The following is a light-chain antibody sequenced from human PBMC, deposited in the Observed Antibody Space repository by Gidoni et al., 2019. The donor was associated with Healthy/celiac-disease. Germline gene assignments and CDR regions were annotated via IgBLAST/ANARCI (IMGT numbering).Light chain of an antibody. CDR3: QQYGSSLTWT. Sequence: DMVFTTSTGTLSLSPGELSTLSCRASQSVSSMYLPWYQQKPGQAPRLLIYGASSRATGIPEMFSGSGSGTDFTLTISRLEPEDSAVYYCQQYGSSLTWTFGQGTKVEIK. J-gene: IGKJ1*01. V-gene: IGKV3-20*01. CDR1: QSVSSMY. CDR2: GAS.